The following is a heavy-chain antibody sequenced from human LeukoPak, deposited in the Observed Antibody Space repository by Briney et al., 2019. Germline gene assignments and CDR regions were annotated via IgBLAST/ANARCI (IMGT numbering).Heavy chain of an antibody. V-gene: IGHV4-59*01. CDR3: AIGDYGAFDI. Sequence: SSETLSLTCTVSGGSISYYYWSWIRQPPGKGLEWLGYIDYSGSTNYNPSLESRVTISVDTSKNQFSLKLSSVTAADTAVFYCAIGDYGAFDIWGQGTMVTVSS. J-gene: IGHJ3*02. D-gene: IGHD4-17*01. CDR2: IDYSGST. CDR1: GGSISYYY.